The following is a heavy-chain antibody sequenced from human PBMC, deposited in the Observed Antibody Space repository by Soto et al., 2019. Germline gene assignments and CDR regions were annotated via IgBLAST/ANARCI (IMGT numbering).Heavy chain of an antibody. CDR2: IFYSGST. CDR3: ARVFPTYCGGDCSYFDS. J-gene: IGHJ4*02. Sequence: SETLSLTCTVSGGSINSYYWSWIRQPPGKGLEWIGYIFYSGSTNHNPSLKSRATMSVDMSKNQFSLELSSVTAADTAVYYCARVFPTYCGGDCSYFDSWGPGALVTVSS. V-gene: IGHV4-59*01. CDR1: GGSINSYY. D-gene: IGHD2-21*02.